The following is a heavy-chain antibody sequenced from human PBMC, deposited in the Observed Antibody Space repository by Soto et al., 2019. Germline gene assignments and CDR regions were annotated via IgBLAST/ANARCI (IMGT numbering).Heavy chain of an antibody. D-gene: IGHD4-17*01. V-gene: IGHV5-51*01. J-gene: IGHJ6*02. Sequence: GESLKISCKGSGYSFTSYWISWVRQMPGKGLEWMGIIYPGDSDTRYSPSFQGQVTISADKSISTAYLQWSSLKASDTAMYYCARFTRYFATTVTTTNYGMDVWGQGTTVTVSS. CDR1: GYSFTSYW. CDR3: ARFTRYFATTVTTTNYGMDV. CDR2: IYPGDSDT.